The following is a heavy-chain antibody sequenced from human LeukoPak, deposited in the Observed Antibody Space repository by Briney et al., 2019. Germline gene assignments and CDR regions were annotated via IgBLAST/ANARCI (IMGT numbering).Heavy chain of an antibody. CDR2: IYHSGST. V-gene: IGHV4-30-2*01. CDR1: GGSISSGGYS. D-gene: IGHD1-1*01. CDR3: ARRRTEWFDP. J-gene: IGHJ5*02. Sequence: SQTLSLTCAVSGGSISSGGYSWSWIRQPPGKGLEWIGYIYHSGSTYYNPSLKSRVTISVDRSKNQFSLKLSSVTAADTAVYYCARRRTEWFDPWGQGTLVTVSS.